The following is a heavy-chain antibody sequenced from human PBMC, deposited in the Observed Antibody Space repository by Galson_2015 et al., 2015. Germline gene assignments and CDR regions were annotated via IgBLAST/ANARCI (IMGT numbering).Heavy chain of an antibody. V-gene: IGHV3-11*06. CDR2: ISSSGRYT. J-gene: IGHJ6*02. CDR3: SRDLSYALEV. Sequence: SLRLSCAASAFTFTDYYMSWIRQAPGKGLEWVSYISSSGRYTNYADSVKGRFTISRDNAKNSLYLQMNSLRAEDTAVYFCSRDLSYALEVWGQGTTVTVSS. D-gene: IGHD2/OR15-2a*01. CDR1: AFTFTDYY.